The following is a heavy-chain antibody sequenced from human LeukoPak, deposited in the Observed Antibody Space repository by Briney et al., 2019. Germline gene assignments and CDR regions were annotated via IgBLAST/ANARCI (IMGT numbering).Heavy chain of an antibody. V-gene: IGHV1-69*13. CDR3: ARDPDSSGYYGDAFDI. J-gene: IGHJ3*02. CDR1: GGTFSSYA. D-gene: IGHD3-22*01. Sequence: GASVKVSCKASGGTFSSYATSWVRQAPGQGLEWMGGIIPIFGTANYAQKFQGRVTITADESTSTAYMELSSLRSEDTAVYYCARDPDSSGYYGDAFDIWGQGTMVTVSS. CDR2: IIPIFGTA.